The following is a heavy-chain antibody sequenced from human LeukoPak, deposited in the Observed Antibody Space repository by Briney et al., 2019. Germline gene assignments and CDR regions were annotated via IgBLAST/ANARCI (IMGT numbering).Heavy chain of an antibody. D-gene: IGHD3-22*01. CDR2: IYSGGST. CDR3: ARNYYDSSGYQN. Sequence: GSLRLSCAASGFTVSSNYMSWVRQAPGKGLEWVSVIYSGGSTYYADSVKGRFTISRDNSKNTLYLQMNSLRAEDTAVYYCARNYYDSSGYQNWGQGTLVTVSP. CDR1: GFTVSSNY. J-gene: IGHJ4*02. V-gene: IGHV3-53*01.